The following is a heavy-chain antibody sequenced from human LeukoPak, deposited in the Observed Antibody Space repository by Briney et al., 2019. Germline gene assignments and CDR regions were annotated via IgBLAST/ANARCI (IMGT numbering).Heavy chain of an antibody. Sequence: PSETLSLTCTVSGGSISSSSYYWGWIRQPPGKGLEWIGSISYSGSTHYNPSLKSRVTVSRDTSKNQFSLKVTSVTAADTAVYYCARSRGDSTSYNYYGMDVWGQGTTVTVSS. CDR1: GGSISSSSYY. D-gene: IGHD3-10*01. J-gene: IGHJ6*02. CDR2: ISYSGST. CDR3: ARSRGDSTSYNYYGMDV. V-gene: IGHV4-39*07.